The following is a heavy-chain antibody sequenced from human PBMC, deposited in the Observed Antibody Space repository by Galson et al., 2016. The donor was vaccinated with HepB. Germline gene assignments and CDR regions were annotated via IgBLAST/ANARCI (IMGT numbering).Heavy chain of an antibody. V-gene: IGHV3-9*01. CDR3: AKSDCSSTSCFPDY. Sequence: SLRLSCAASGFTFGHYAMHWVRQAPGKGLEWVSGISWNSDSIGCADSVKGRFTISRDNAKNSLYLQMNSLRAEDTALYYCAKSDCSSTSCFPDYWGQGTLVTVSS. D-gene: IGHD2-2*01. CDR2: ISWNSDSI. J-gene: IGHJ4*02. CDR1: GFTFGHYA.